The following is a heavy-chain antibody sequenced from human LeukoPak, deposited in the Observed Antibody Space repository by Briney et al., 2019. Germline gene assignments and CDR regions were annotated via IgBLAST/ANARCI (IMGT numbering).Heavy chain of an antibody. CDR1: GGTFSSYA. CDR3: ASGWNCSGGSCYSGDY. CDR2: IIPIFGTA. J-gene: IGHJ4*02. Sequence: SVKVSCKASGGTFSSYAISWVRQAPGQGLEWMGGIIPIFGTANYAQKFRGRVTITADKSTSTAYMELSSLRSEDTAVYYCASGWNCSGGSCYSGDYWGQGTLVTVSS. D-gene: IGHD2-15*01. V-gene: IGHV1-69*06.